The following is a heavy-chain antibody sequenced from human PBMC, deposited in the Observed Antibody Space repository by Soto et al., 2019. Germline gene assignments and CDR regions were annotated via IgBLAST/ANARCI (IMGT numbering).Heavy chain of an antibody. J-gene: IGHJ4*02. CDR3: AKDHRDQRWALEY. Sequence: QVQLVESGGGVVQPGGSLRLSCAASGFTFSSYGMNWVRQAPGKGLEWVSAIPCDGTSTDYADSVKGRFTISRDNSKNTLYLQMTSLRAEDTAVYYCAKDHRDQRWALEYWGQGTVVTVSS. D-gene: IGHD2-2*01. CDR1: GFTFSSYG. CDR2: IPCDGTST. V-gene: IGHV3-30*18.